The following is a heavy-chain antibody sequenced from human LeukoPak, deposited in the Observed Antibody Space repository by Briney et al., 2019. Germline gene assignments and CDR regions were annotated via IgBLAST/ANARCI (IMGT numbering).Heavy chain of an antibody. CDR1: GFTFSDYY. V-gene: IGHV3-11*01. Sequence: GGSLRLSCAASGFTFSDYYMSWIRQAPGKGLEWVSYVSSSGSTIYYADSVKGRFTISRDNAKNSLYLQMNSLRAEDTAVYYCARGPPHYSSGWPNAFDIWGQGTMVTVSS. CDR3: ARGPPHYSSGWPNAFDI. CDR2: VSSSGSTI. D-gene: IGHD6-19*01. J-gene: IGHJ3*02.